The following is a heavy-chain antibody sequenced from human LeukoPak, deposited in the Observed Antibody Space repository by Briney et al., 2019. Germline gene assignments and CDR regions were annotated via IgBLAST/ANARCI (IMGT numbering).Heavy chain of an antibody. Sequence: SETLSLTCTVSGGSISSYYWSWIRQPPGKGLEWIGYIYYSGSTNYNPSLKSRVTISVDTSKNQFSLKLSSVTAADTAVYYCARGSSYSYYFDYWGQGTLVTVSS. CDR2: IYYSGST. CDR1: GGSISSYY. CDR3: ARGSSYSYYFDY. V-gene: IGHV4-59*12. D-gene: IGHD2-15*01. J-gene: IGHJ4*02.